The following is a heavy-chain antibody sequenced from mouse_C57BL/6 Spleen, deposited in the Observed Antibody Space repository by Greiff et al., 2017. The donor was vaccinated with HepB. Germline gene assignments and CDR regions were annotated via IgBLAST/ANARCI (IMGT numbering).Heavy chain of an antibody. CDR2: INPNNGGT. D-gene: IGHD2-3*01. CDR1: GYTFTDYY. V-gene: IGHV1-26*01. J-gene: IGHJ1*03. CDR3: ARENRYERYFDV. Sequence: EVQLQQSGPELVKPGASVKISCKASGYTFTDYYMNWVKQSHGKSLEWIGDINPNNGGTSYNQKFKGKATLTVDKSSSTAYMELRSLTSEDSAVYYCARENRYERYFDVWGTGTTVTVSS.